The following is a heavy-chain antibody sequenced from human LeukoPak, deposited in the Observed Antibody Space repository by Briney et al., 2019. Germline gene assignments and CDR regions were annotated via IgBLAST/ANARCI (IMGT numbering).Heavy chain of an antibody. Sequence: SETLSLTCAVYGGSFSGYYWSWIRQPPGKGLEWIGEINHSGSTNYNPSLKSRVTISVDTSKNQFSLKLSSVTAADTAVYYCAGVLYNWNPIRVPYFDYWGQGTLVTVSS. CDR3: AGVLYNWNPIRVPYFDY. J-gene: IGHJ4*02. D-gene: IGHD1-20*01. CDR2: INHSGST. CDR1: GGSFSGYY. V-gene: IGHV4-34*01.